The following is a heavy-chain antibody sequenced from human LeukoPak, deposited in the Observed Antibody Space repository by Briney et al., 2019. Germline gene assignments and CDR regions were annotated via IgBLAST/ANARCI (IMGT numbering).Heavy chain of an antibody. J-gene: IGHJ6*03. D-gene: IGHD1-14*01. CDR3: AKDTGYYYYYMDV. Sequence: PGGSLRLSCAASGFTFRSCGMHWVRQAPGKGLEWVAVIWNDGSNKYYADSVKGRFTISRDNSKNTLYLEMNGLRAEDTAVYYCAKDTGYYYYYMDVWGKGTMVTVSS. V-gene: IGHV3-33*06. CDR2: IWNDGSNK. CDR1: GFTFRSCG.